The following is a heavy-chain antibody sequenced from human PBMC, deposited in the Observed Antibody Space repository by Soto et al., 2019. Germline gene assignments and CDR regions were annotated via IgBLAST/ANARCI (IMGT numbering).Heavy chain of an antibody. J-gene: IGHJ4*02. Sequence: QVQLVQSGAEVKKPGASVKVSCKASGYTFTSYGMSWLRQAPGQGLEWMGWISAYNGNTNYAQKLQGRVTMTTDTSTSTADMPLRSLRSDDPAVYYCPRDSLDCSGGTCYSVYYFDYWGQRPLVTVSS. CDR3: PRDSLDCSGGTCYSVYYFDY. CDR2: ISAYNGNT. CDR1: GYTFTSYG. D-gene: IGHD2-15*01. V-gene: IGHV1-18*01.